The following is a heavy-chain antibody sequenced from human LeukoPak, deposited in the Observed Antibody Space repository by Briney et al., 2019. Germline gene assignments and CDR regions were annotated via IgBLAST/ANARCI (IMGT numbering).Heavy chain of an antibody. V-gene: IGHV1-69*04. J-gene: IGHJ4*02. CDR1: GGTFSSYA. D-gene: IGHD4-23*01. CDR3: ARDPTWSYGGLRGDYFDY. Sequence: SVKVSCKASGGTFSSYAISWVRQAPGQGLEWMRRIIPILGIANYAQKVQGRGTITTDKSTSTAYMELSSLRSEDPAVYYCARDPTWSYGGLRGDYFDYWGQGTLVTVSS. CDR2: IIPILGIA.